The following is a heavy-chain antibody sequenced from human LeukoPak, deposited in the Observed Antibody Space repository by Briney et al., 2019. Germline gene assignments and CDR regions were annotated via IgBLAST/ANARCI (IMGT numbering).Heavy chain of an antibody. V-gene: IGHV3-21*01. CDR2: ISSSSSYI. CDR3: ARAGVVPAAITDYYYYYYMDV. CDR1: GFTFSSYS. D-gene: IGHD2-2*01. J-gene: IGHJ6*03. Sequence: PGGSLRLSCAASGFTFSSYSMNWVRQAPGKGLEWVSSISSSSSYIYYADSVKGRFTISRDNAKNSLYLQMNSLRAEDTAVYYCARAGVVPAAITDYYYYYYMDVWGKGTTVTVSS.